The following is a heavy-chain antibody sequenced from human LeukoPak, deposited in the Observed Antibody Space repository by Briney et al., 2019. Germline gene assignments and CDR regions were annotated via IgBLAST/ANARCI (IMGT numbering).Heavy chain of an antibody. V-gene: IGHV4-39*07. CDR2: IYYSGSN. CDR3: ANMGYSYAPGLFDP. Sequence: SETLSLTCTVSGGSINTPNYYWGWIRQTPGKGLEWIGSIYYSGSNYHNPSLKSRVSMSVDTSKNQFSLKLSSVTAADTAVYYCANMGYSYAPGLFDPWGQGTLVTVSS. J-gene: IGHJ5*02. D-gene: IGHD5-18*01. CDR1: GGSINTPNYY.